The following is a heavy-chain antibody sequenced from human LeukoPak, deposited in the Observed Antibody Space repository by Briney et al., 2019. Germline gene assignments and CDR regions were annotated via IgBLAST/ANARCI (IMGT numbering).Heavy chain of an antibody. CDR1: GYTLTSYY. CDR2: INPSGGST. V-gene: IGHV1-46*01. CDR3: ARVGYCVGGSFDY. D-gene: IGHD3-10*02. J-gene: IGHJ4*02. Sequence: ASVKVSCKASGYTLTSYYMHWVRQAPGQGLEWMGIINPSGGSTSYAQKFQGRVTMTRDTSTSTVYMELSSLRSEDTAVYYCARVGYCVGGSFDYGGRGPLATVS.